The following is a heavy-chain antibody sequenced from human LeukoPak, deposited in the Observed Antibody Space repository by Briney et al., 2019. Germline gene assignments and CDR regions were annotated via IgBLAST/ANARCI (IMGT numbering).Heavy chain of an antibody. CDR3: ARDCSGGSCAYFDY. Sequence: ASVKVSCKASGGTFSSYAISWVRQAPGQGLEWTGRIIPIFGTANYAQKFQGRVTITTDESTSTAYMELSSLRSEDTAVYYCARDCSGGSCAYFDYWGQGTLVTVSS. J-gene: IGHJ4*02. D-gene: IGHD2-15*01. V-gene: IGHV1-69*05. CDR2: IIPIFGTA. CDR1: GGTFSSYA.